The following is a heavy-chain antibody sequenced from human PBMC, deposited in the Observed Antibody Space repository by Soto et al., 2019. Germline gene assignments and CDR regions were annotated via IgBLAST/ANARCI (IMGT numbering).Heavy chain of an antibody. CDR2: IYYSGST. Sequence: PSETLSLTCTVSGGSISSYYWSWIRQPPGKGLEWIGYIYYSGSTNYNPSLKSRVTISVDTSKNQFSLKLSSVTAADTAVYHCARAPRGNYGYPSYFDYWGQGTLVTVSS. V-gene: IGHV4-59*01. CDR3: ARAPRGNYGYPSYFDY. CDR1: GGSISSYY. D-gene: IGHD3-10*01. J-gene: IGHJ4*02.